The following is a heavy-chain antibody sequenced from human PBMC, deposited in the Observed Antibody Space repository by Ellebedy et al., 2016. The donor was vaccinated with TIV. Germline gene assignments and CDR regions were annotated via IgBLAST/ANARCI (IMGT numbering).Heavy chain of an antibody. CDR2: SRNKANSYST. CDR3: VRDLVLGTYDS. V-gene: IGHV3-72*01. CDR1: GFSFSDHY. Sequence: PGGSLRLSCAASGFSFSDHYMDWVRQAPGKGLEWVGRSRNKANSYSTEYAASVRGRFNISRDDSRNSLYLQINGLKTEDTAVYYCVRDLVLGTYDSWGRGTMATVSS. J-gene: IGHJ3*01. D-gene: IGHD3-16*01.